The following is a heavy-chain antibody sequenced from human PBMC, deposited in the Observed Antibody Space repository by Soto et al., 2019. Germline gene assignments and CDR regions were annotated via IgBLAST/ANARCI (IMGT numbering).Heavy chain of an antibody. CDR3: ARETTDPYFDY. CDR2: IYYSGST. CDR1: GGSISSGGYY. D-gene: IGHD4-17*01. V-gene: IGHV4-31*03. J-gene: IGHJ4*02. Sequence: TLSLTCTVSGGSISSGGYYWSWIRQHPGKGLEWIGYIYYSGSTYYNPSLKSRVTISVDTSKNQFSLKLSSVTAADTAVYYCARETTDPYFDYWGQGTLVTVSS.